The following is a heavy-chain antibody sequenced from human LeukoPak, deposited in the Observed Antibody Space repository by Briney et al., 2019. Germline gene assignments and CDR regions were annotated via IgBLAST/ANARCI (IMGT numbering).Heavy chain of an antibody. Sequence: ASETLSLTCTVSGSSISSSSYYWGWIRQPPGKGLEWIGSIHYSGVTYYNPSLKSRVTISVDTSKSQFSLRLSSVTAADTGVYYCARARAEDMTIFGVVIIGYFDYWGQGTLVTVSS. J-gene: IGHJ4*02. V-gene: IGHV4-39*07. CDR3: ARARAEDMTIFGVVIIGYFDY. CDR2: IHYSGVT. CDR1: GSSISSSSYY. D-gene: IGHD3-3*01.